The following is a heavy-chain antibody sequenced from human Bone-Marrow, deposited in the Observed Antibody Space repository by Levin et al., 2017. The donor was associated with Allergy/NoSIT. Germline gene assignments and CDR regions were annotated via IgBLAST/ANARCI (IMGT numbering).Heavy chain of an antibody. V-gene: IGHV3-23*01. D-gene: IGHD1-7*01. CDR1: GFTFYSYA. Sequence: GGSLRLSCSASGFTFYSYAMNWVRQAPGKGLEWVSSISGSGGTTYYADSVKGRFTISRDNSRNTLYLEMNILRAEDTAVYYGARERITGTTGGGIYGMDVWGQGTTVTVSS. CDR3: ARERITGTTGGGIYGMDV. CDR2: ISGSGGTT. J-gene: IGHJ6*02.